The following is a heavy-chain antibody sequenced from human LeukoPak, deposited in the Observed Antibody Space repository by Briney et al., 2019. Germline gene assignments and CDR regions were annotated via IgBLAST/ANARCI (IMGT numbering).Heavy chain of an antibody. D-gene: IGHD6-19*01. CDR3: AKDGEDSSGFGSFDY. V-gene: IGHV3-43*01. Sequence: PGGSLRLSCAASGFTFDDYTMHWVRQAPGKGLEWVSLISWDGGSTYYADSVKGRFTISRDNSKNSLYLQMNSLRTEDTALYYCAKDGEDSSGFGSFDYWGQGTLVTVSS. J-gene: IGHJ4*02. CDR2: ISWDGGST. CDR1: GFTFDDYT.